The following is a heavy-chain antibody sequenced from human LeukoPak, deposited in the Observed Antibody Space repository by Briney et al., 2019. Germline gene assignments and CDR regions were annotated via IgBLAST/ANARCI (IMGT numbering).Heavy chain of an antibody. V-gene: IGHV4-61*01. D-gene: IGHD4/OR15-4a*01. CDR1: GGSVSSGSYY. CDR3: ARDSPNARYYYGMDV. Sequence: PSQTLSLTCTVSGGSVSSGSYYWSWIRQPPGKGLEWIGYIYYSGSTNYNPSLRSRVTISVDTSKNQFSLKLSSVTAADTAVYYCARDSPNARYYYGMDVWGQGTTVTVSS. CDR2: IYYSGST. J-gene: IGHJ6*02.